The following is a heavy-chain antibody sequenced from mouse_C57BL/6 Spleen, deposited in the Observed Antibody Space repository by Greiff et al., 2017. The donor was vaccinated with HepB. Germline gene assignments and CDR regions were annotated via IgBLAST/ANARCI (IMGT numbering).Heavy chain of an antibody. CDR3: ASDLDYYGSSHGGFAY. J-gene: IGHJ3*01. D-gene: IGHD1-1*01. CDR1: GFTFSSYA. V-gene: IGHV5-4*01. Sequence: EVQLVESGGGLVKPGGSLKLSCAASGFTFSSYAMSWVRQTPEKRLEWVATISDGGSYTYYPDNVKGRFTISRDNDKNNLYLQMSHLRSEDTAMYYCASDLDYYGSSHGGFAYWGQGTLVTVSA. CDR2: ISDGGSYT.